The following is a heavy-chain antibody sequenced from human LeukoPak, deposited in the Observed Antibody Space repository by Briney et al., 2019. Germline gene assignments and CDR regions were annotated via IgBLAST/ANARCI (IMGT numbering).Heavy chain of an antibody. CDR3: ATYSGYDRIFDH. CDR1: GFTFGIYG. CDR2: IRSSSSAI. Sequence: PGGSLSLSCAASGFTFGIYGMTWVRQAPGKGLEWVSNIRSSSSAISYTDSVKGRFTISRDNAEKSVYLQMNGLRAEDTAVYYCATYSGYDRIFDHWGQGTLVTVSS. J-gene: IGHJ4*02. V-gene: IGHV3-48*01. D-gene: IGHD5-12*01.